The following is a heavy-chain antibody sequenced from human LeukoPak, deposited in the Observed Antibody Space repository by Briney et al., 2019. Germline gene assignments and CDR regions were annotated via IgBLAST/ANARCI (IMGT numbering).Heavy chain of an antibody. CDR3: ARSLRSEYYYDY. CDR1: GCTFSSYW. D-gene: IGHD2/OR15-2a*01. V-gene: IGHV3-74*01. Sequence: AGGCLRLSCTASGCTFSSYWMHWVRQAPGKGLEWVSRINSDGSSVSYADSVKGRFSISRDNAKSTLYLQMNSLRAEDMAVYYCARSLRSEYYYDYWGQGTLVTVSS. J-gene: IGHJ4*02. CDR2: INSDGSSV.